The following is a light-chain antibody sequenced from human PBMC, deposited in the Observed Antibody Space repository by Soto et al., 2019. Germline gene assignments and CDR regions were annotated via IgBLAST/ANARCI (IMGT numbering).Light chain of an antibody. CDR1: SSDVGGYNL. J-gene: IGLJ3*02. V-gene: IGLV2-23*01. Sequence: QSALTQPPSASGSPGQSVTISCTGTSSDVGGYNLVSWYQQHPGKAPKLMIYEGSKRPSGVSNRFSGSKSGNTASLTISGLQAEDEADYYCCSYAGSSTLWVFGGGTQLTVL. CDR2: EGS. CDR3: CSYAGSSTLWV.